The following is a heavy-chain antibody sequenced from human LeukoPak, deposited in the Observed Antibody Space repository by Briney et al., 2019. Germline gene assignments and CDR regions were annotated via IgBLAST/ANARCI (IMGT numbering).Heavy chain of an antibody. Sequence: SETLSLTCAVYGGSFSGYYWSWIRQPPGKGLEWIGEINHSGSTNYNPSLKSRVTISVDTSKNQFSLKLSSVTAADTAVYYCARGLWYGDAQYWGQGTLVTVSS. CDR1: GGSFSGYY. V-gene: IGHV4-34*01. CDR3: ARGLWYGDAQY. J-gene: IGHJ4*02. D-gene: IGHD4-17*01. CDR2: INHSGST.